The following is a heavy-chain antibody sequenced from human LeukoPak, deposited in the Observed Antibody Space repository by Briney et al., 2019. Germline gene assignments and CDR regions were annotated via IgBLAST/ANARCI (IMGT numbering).Heavy chain of an antibody. CDR1: GGSVSSGSYY. D-gene: IGHD1-1*01. CDR3: ARDRVQANPRRGYYYYYGMDV. V-gene: IGHV4-61*01. J-gene: IGHJ6*02. Sequence: SETLSLTCTVSGGSVSSGSYYWSWIRQPPGKGLEWIGYIYYSRSTNYNPSLMSRVTISVDTSKNQFSLKLSSVTAADTAVYYCARDRVQANPRRGYYYYYGMDVWGQGTTVTVSS. CDR2: IYYSRST.